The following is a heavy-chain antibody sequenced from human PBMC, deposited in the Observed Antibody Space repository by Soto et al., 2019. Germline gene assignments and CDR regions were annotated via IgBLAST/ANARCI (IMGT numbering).Heavy chain of an antibody. CDR1: GFTFSSYG. V-gene: IGHV3-30*18. J-gene: IGHJ4*02. D-gene: IGHD3-10*01. CDR2: ISSDGSNK. CDR3: AKVRADYYYGSGPFDY. Sequence: ESGGGVVQPGRSLRLSCAASGFTFSSYGMHWVRQAPGKGLWWVALISSDGSNKYYADSVKGRFTISRDNSKNTLYLQMNTLRAEDTAVYYCAKVRADYYYGSGPFDYWGQGTLVTVSS.